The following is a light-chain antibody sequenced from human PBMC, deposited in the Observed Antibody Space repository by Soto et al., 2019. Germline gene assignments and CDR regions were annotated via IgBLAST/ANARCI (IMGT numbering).Light chain of an antibody. CDR3: SSYTNSSPWI. J-gene: IGLJ2*01. CDR1: SSDVGGYKY. Sequence: QSVLTQPASVSGSPGQSITISCTGTSSDVGGYKYVSWYQQHPGKAPKLMIYEVSHRPSGVSDRFSGSKSGNTASLTISGLQAEDEADYYCSSYTNSSPWIFGGGTKVTVL. V-gene: IGLV2-14*01. CDR2: EVS.